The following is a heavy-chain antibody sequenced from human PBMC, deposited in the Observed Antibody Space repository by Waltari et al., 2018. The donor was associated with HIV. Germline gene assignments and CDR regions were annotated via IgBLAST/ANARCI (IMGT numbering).Heavy chain of an antibody. CDR2: MNPNSGNP. CDR3: ARGPLTTPRGYFDS. Sequence: QVQLVQSGAEVKKPGASVKVSCKASGYTFTSYDINWVRQATGHGPEWMGWMNPNSGNPGYAQRFQGRVTMTRNTSISTAYMELSSLRSEDTAVYYCARGPLTTPRGYFDSWGQGTLVTVSS. D-gene: IGHD4-17*01. J-gene: IGHJ4*02. V-gene: IGHV1-8*01. CDR1: GYTFTSYD.